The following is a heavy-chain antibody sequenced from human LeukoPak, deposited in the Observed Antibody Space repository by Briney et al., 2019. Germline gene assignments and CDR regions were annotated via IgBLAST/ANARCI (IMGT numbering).Heavy chain of an antibody. V-gene: IGHV3-11*01. Sequence: AGGSLRLSCAASGFTFSEYYMSWIRQAPGKGLEWVSYISSSGSTIYYADSVKGRFTISRDNAKNSLYLQMNSLRAEDTAVYYCARSEYSSSWYYFDYWGQGTLVTVSS. D-gene: IGHD6-13*01. CDR1: GFTFSEYY. CDR3: ARSEYSSSWYYFDY. J-gene: IGHJ4*02. CDR2: ISSSGSTI.